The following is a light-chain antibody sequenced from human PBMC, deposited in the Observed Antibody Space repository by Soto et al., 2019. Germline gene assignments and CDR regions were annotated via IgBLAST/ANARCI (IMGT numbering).Light chain of an antibody. J-gene: IGLJ3*02. CDR1: SSDVGSTFNY. V-gene: IGLV2-14*03. CDR2: DVN. Sequence: QSALTQPASVSGSPGQSITISCTGTSSDVGSTFNYVSWYQHHPGKAPRLIMSDVNHRPSGVSDRFSGSNSGNTASLTISGLQAEDEAHYFCSAYSTGSTPVLFGGGTQLTVL. CDR3: SAYSTGSTPVL.